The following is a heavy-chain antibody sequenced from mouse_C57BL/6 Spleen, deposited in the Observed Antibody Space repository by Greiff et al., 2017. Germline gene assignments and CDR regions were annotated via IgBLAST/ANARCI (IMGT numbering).Heavy chain of an antibody. D-gene: IGHD1-1*01. CDR1: GFTFSSYT. CDR3: ARQDYYGSSYDWYFDV. V-gene: IGHV5-9*01. Sequence: EVHLVESGGGLVKPGGSLKLSCAASGFTFSSYTMSWVRQTPEKRLEWVATISGGGGNTYYPDSVKGRFTISRDNAKNTLYLQMSSLRSEDTALYYCARQDYYGSSYDWYFDVWGTGTTVTVSS. CDR2: ISGGGGNT. J-gene: IGHJ1*03.